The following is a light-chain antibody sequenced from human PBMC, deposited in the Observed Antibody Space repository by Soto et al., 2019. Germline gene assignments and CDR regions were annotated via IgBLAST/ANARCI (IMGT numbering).Light chain of an antibody. CDR2: DAS. V-gene: IGKV3-11*01. CDR1: QSVGSS. Sequence: EIVLTQSPATLSWSPGERATLSCRASQSVGSSLAWYQQKPGQAPRLLIYDASTRATGIPARFSGSGSGTDFTLTISSLEPEDFAVYYCQQRTNLPLTFGGGTNVEIK. CDR3: QQRTNLPLT. J-gene: IGKJ4*01.